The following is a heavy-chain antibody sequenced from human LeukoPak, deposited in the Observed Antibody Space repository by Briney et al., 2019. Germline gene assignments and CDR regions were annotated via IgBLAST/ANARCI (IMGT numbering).Heavy chain of an antibody. D-gene: IGHD1-26*01. CDR3: ARDSASTPLDY. Sequence: GRSLRLSCATSGFTFSSYGIHWDRQAPGKGMEWVAVVSNDGRNEYYADSVQGRFSISRDNSKNTVYLQMNSLRAEDTAVYYCARDSASTPLDYWGQGTLVTVSS. J-gene: IGHJ4*02. CDR1: GFTFSSYG. CDR2: VSNDGRNE. V-gene: IGHV3-33*01.